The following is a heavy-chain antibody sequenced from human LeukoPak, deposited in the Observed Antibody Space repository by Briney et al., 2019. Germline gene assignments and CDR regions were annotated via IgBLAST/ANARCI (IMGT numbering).Heavy chain of an antibody. J-gene: IGHJ4*02. D-gene: IGHD3-10*01. CDR1: GFTFDDYA. CDR3: AKGVVGFGDPFDY. Sequence: GRSLRLSCAASGFTFDDYAMHWVRQAPGKGLEWVSGISWNSGSIGYADSVKGRFTISRDNAKNSLYLQMNSLRAEDTALYYCAKGVVGFGDPFDYWSQGTLVTVSS. CDR2: ISWNSGSI. V-gene: IGHV3-9*01.